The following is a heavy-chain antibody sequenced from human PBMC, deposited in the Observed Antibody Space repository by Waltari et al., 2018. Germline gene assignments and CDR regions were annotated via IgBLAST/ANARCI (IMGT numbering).Heavy chain of an antibody. CDR1: GYRFPSYG. CDR2: IIPIFGTA. J-gene: IGHJ3*02. Sequence: QVHLVQSGTEVKQPGASVKVSCKASGYRFPSYGITWVRQAPGQGLEWMGWIIPIFGTANYAQKFQGRVTITADKSTSTAYMELSSLRSEDTAVYYCARDELELLYGAFDIWGQGTMVTVSS. D-gene: IGHD1-7*01. V-gene: IGHV1-69*06. CDR3: ARDELELLYGAFDI.